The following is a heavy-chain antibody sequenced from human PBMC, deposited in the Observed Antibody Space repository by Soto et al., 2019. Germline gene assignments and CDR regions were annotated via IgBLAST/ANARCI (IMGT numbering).Heavy chain of an antibody. CDR3: ARGCSVSSRITMVRGCRAIAFDI. J-gene: IGHJ3*02. CDR1: GFTFSSYW. CDR2: INSDGSST. Sequence: GGSLRLSCAASGFTFSSYWMHWVRQAPGKGLVWVSRINSDGSSTSYADSVKGRFTISRDNAKNTLYLQMNSLRAEDTAVYYCARGCSVSSRITMVRGCRAIAFDIWGQGTMVTVSS. D-gene: IGHD3-10*01. V-gene: IGHV3-74*01.